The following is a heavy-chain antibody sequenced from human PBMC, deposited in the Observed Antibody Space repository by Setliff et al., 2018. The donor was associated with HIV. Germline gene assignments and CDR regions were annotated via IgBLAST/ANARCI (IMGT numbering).Heavy chain of an antibody. CDR3: AGHPVTSGWLSLNWFNP. J-gene: IGHJ5*01. D-gene: IGHD6-19*01. CDR2: IYHDGTT. CDR1: GGSINTSSYY. V-gene: IGHV4-39*07. Sequence: PSETLSLTCSVSGGSINTSSYYWAWVRQPPGNELEWSGSIYHDGTTHYRSSLRSRAAISIATSKRQISLKVRSVTDADTAVYFCAGHPVTSGWLSLNWFNPWGQGILVTVSS.